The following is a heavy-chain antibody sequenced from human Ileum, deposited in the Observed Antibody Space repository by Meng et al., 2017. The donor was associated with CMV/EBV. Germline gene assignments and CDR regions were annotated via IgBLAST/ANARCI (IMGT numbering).Heavy chain of an antibody. D-gene: IGHD2-15*01. J-gene: IGHJ6*02. V-gene: IGHV3-48*03. CDR2: IISSGSTI. Sequence: LKISCAVSGFIFSSYEMNWVRQAPGKGLEWVSYIISSGSTIYYADSVQGRFTISRNNAKNPLYLQMNSLRAENTAVYYCARGASGGISFYYGMDVWGQGTTVTVSS. CDR3: ARGASGGISFYYGMDV. CDR1: GFIFSSYE.